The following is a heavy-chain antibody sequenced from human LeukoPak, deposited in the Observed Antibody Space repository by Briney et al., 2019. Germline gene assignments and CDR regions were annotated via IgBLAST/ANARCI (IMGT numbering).Heavy chain of an antibody. CDR3: ARNGYSYGYGFDY. CDR1: GGSISSGGYY. V-gene: IGHV4-31*03. J-gene: IGHJ4*02. Sequence: PSETLSLTCTVSGGSISSGGYYWSWIRQHPGKGLEWIGYIYYSGSTYCNPSLKSRVTISVDTSKNQFSLKLSSVTAADTAVYYCARNGYSYGYGFDYWGQGTLVTVSS. CDR2: IYYSGST. D-gene: IGHD5-18*01.